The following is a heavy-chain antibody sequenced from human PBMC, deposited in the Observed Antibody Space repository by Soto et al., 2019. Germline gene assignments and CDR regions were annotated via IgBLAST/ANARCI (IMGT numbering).Heavy chain of an antibody. J-gene: IGHJ6*02. D-gene: IGHD2-15*01. CDR1: GYSFTSHW. CDR2: VHPGDSDS. Sequence: XESLKISCRGSGYSFTSHWHGWVRQMPGKGLEWMGIVHPGDSDSRYSPPLQGQVTISADKSINNAYLQWSSLKASETAIYYCARRSCSGDSSLKYYYYGFDVWGQGNTVTVSS. V-gene: IGHV5-51*01. CDR3: ARRSCSGDSSLKYYYYGFDV.